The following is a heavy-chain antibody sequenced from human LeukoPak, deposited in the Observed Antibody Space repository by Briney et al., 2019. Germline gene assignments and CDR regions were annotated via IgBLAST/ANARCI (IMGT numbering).Heavy chain of an antibody. Sequence: PGGSLRLSCVGSGFTSIAYALTWARQAPGKGLEWVSGISGGGVTTYYADSVKGRFPISRDNSKNTLYLQMNSLRADDTAIYYCARNQQLGGHSYYYYGMDVWGQGTTVTVSS. V-gene: IGHV3-23*01. D-gene: IGHD3-16*01. J-gene: IGHJ6*02. CDR1: GFTSIAYA. CDR2: ISGGGVTT. CDR3: ARNQQLGGHSYYYYGMDV.